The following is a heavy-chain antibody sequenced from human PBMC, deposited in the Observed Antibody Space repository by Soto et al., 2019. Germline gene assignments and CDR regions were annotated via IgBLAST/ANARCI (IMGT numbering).Heavy chain of an antibody. CDR1: GGSISSYY. CDR3: AREVGTTVTFDY. V-gene: IGHV4-59*01. CDR2: IYYSGST. J-gene: IGHJ4*02. D-gene: IGHD4-17*01. Sequence: GPGPETSSETLSLTCTVSGGSISSYYWSWIRQPPGKGLEWIGYIYYSGSTNYNPSLKSRVTISVDTSKNQFSLKLSSVTAADTAVYYCAREVGTTVTFDYWGQGTLVTVSS.